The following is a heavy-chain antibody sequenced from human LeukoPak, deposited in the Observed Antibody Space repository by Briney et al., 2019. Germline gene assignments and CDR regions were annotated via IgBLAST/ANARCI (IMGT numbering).Heavy chain of an antibody. CDR2: ISGSGGST. V-gene: IGHV3-23*01. J-gene: IGHJ6*02. CDR3: AKVIPAATHYYYYYGMDV. CDR1: GFTFSSYA. D-gene: IGHD2-2*01. Sequence: GGSLRLSCAASGFTFSSYAMSWVRQAPGKGLERVSAISGSGGSTYYADSVKGRFTISRDNSKNTLYLQMSSLRAEDTAVYYCAKVIPAATHYYYYYGMDVWGQGTTVTVSS.